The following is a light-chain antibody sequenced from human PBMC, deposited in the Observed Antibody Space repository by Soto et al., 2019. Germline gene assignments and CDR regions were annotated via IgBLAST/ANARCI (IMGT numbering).Light chain of an antibody. CDR3: QQYGTSPLT. V-gene: IGKV3-20*01. CDR1: QTVSSNY. CDR2: SAS. Sequence: EILLTQSPGTRSLAPGERATLSCRASQTVSSNYLAWYQQKPGQAPRLLIYSASTRATGIPDRFSGSGSGTDFTLTISRLEPEDFAVYYCQQYGTSPLTFGGGTKVDIK. J-gene: IGKJ4*01.